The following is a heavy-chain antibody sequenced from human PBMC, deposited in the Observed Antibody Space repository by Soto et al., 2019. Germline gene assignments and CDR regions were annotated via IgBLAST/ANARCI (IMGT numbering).Heavy chain of an antibody. CDR1: GFTFSSYG. D-gene: IGHD4-17*01. Sequence: QVQLVESGGGVVQPGRSLRLPCAASGFTFSSYGMHWVRQAPGKGLEWVAVISYDGSNKYYADSVKGRFTISRDNSKNTLYLQMNSLRAEDTAVYYCAKDGRDYGDYFDYWGQGTLVTVSS. CDR2: ISYDGSNK. V-gene: IGHV3-30*18. J-gene: IGHJ4*02. CDR3: AKDGRDYGDYFDY.